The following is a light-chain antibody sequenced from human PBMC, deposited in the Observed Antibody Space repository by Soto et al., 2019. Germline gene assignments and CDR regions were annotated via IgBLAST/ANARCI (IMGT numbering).Light chain of an antibody. CDR1: QDISSW. J-gene: IGKJ2*01. CDR2: AAS. V-gene: IGKV1D-12*01. Sequence: DIQMTQSPSSVSASVGDRVTITCRASQDISSWLAWYQQKPGKAPKLLIYAASSLQSGVPPRFSGSGSGTDFTLTIISLQPEDFATYYCQQANSFPYTFGQGTKLEI. CDR3: QQANSFPYT.